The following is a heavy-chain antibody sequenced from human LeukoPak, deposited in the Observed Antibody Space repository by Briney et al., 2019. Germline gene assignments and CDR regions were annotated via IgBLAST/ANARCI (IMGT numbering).Heavy chain of an antibody. J-gene: IGHJ4*02. V-gene: IGHV4-61*05. CDR1: GGSISGRRYY. CDR2: IYYSGST. D-gene: IGHD3-22*01. Sequence: SETLSLTCSVSGGSISGRRYYWGWIRQPPGKGLEWIGYIYYSGSTNYNPSLKSRVTISVDTSKNQFSLKLSSVTAADTAVYYCARGGDSSGYYYPVFDYWGQGTLVTASS. CDR3: ARGGDSSGYYYPVFDY.